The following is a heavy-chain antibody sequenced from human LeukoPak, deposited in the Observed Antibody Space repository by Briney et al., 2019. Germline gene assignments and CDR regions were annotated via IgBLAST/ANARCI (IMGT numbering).Heavy chain of an antibody. CDR1: GFTFSSYA. CDR3: AKGSTMIVDAAAFDI. CDR2: ISGSGGST. V-gene: IGHV3-23*01. Sequence: GGSLRLSCAASGFTFSSYAMSWVRQAPGKGLEWVSAISGSGGSTCYADSVKGRFTISRDNSKNTLYLQMNSLRAEDTAVYYCAKGSTMIVDAAAFDIWGQGTMVTVSS. D-gene: IGHD3-22*01. J-gene: IGHJ3*02.